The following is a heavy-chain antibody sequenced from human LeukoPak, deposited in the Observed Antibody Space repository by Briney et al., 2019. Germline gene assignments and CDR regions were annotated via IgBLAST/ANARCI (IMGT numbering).Heavy chain of an antibody. J-gene: IGHJ4*02. D-gene: IGHD6-13*01. CDR2: IWYDGTDK. Sequence: GGSLRLSCAASGFTFSDYGMHWVRQAPGKGLEWVAVIWYDGTDKYYADSVKGRFTISRDNSKNTLYLQMNSLRGDDTALYYCAREASAAAATSFDYWGQGTLVTVSS. CDR1: GFTFSDYG. CDR3: AREASAAAATSFDY. V-gene: IGHV3-33*01.